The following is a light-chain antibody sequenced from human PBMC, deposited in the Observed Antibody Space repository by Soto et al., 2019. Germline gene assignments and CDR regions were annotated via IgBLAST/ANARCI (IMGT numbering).Light chain of an antibody. V-gene: IGKV3-20*01. CDR1: QCVSTTF. CDR2: GAS. Sequence: EIVLTQSPATLSLSPGERATLSCRASQCVSTTFLVWYQQRPGQAPRLLIYGASTRATGIPDRFSGSGSGTDFTLTISRLEPEDFAVYYCQQYGSPITFGQGTRLEIK. J-gene: IGKJ5*01. CDR3: QQYGSPIT.